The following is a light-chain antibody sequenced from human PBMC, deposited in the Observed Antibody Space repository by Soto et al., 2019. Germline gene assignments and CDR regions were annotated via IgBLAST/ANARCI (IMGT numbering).Light chain of an antibody. CDR2: DAS. V-gene: IGKV3-11*01. CDR3: QHRGEWPPGAT. CDR1: QSVSKP. J-gene: IGKJ5*01. Sequence: EIVLTQSPATLSLSPGERATLSCRASQSVSKPLAWYQQKSGQAPRLLIYDASNRATGIPARFSGSGSGTDFSLTISSLEPEDFAVYYCQHRGEWPPGATFGQGTRPAI.